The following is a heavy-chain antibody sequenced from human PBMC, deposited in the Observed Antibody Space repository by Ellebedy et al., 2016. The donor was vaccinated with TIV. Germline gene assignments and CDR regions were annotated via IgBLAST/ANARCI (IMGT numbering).Heavy chain of an antibody. Sequence: GSLRLSXPVSGASISSSSWSWLRQTPGKALEWVAFIYHTGNTNYNPSLKSRVTTSVDTSKNQFSLKLSSVTAADTAVYYCAKGYYDSRGYSNPFDIWGQGTMVTVSS. CDR1: GASISSSS. CDR2: IYHTGNT. J-gene: IGHJ3*02. CDR3: AKGYYDSRGYSNPFDI. D-gene: IGHD3-22*01. V-gene: IGHV4-59*01.